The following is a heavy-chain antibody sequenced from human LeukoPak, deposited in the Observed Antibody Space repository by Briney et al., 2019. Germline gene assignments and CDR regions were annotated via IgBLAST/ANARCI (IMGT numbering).Heavy chain of an antibody. CDR1: GYSFTSYW. Sequence: GGSLKISCKGSGYSFTSYWIGWVRQMPGKGLEWMGIIYPGDSDTRYSPSFQGQVTISADKSISTAYLQWSSLKASDTAMYYCARPANYDYVWGSFDYWGQGTLVTVSS. CDR2: IYPGDSDT. V-gene: IGHV5-51*01. D-gene: IGHD3-16*01. CDR3: ARPANYDYVWGSFDY. J-gene: IGHJ4*02.